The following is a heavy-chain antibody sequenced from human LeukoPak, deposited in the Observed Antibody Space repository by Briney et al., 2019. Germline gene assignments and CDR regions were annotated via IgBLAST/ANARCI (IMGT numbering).Heavy chain of an antibody. CDR3: AKDRGYSYGKNPDAFDI. J-gene: IGHJ3*02. V-gene: IGHV3-30*02. CDR2: IRYDGSNK. D-gene: IGHD5-18*01. Sequence: GGSLRLSCAASGFTFSSYGMHWVRQAPGKGLECVAFIRYDGSNKYYADSVKGRFTISRDNSKNTLYLQMNSLRAEDTAVYYCAKDRGYSYGKNPDAFDIWGQGTMVTVSS. CDR1: GFTFSSYG.